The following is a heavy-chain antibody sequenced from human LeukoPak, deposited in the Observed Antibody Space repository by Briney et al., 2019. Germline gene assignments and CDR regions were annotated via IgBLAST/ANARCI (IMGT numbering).Heavy chain of an antibody. V-gene: IGHV1-18*01. Sequence: AQVKSSCKAFGKTFTGQGTSGGQRPPGQGLRGRGWTRTYNGQTYYTQKFQGRVIMTTDTSRSTVYLEVRSLRSDVTAVYYCARTGVSGTLLFFHYFDPWGQGTLVTVSS. D-gene: IGHD5/OR15-5a*01. CDR2: TRTYNGQT. J-gene: IGHJ5*02. CDR3: ARTGVSGTLLFFHYFDP. CDR1: GKTFTGQG.